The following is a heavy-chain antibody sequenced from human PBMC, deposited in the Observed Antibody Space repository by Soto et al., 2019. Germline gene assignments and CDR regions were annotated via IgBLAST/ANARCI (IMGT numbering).Heavy chain of an antibody. CDR2: INWNSGSI. CDR3: VKDESINWYSGHFRH. J-gene: IGHJ1*01. D-gene: IGHD6-13*01. CDR1: GFTFDDYA. V-gene: IGHV3-9*01. Sequence: EVQLVESGGGLVQPGRSLRLSCAASGFTFDDYAMHWVRQVPGKGLEWVSGINWNSGSIGYWASVKGRFAISRDNAKNSLHLQMNSLSAEDPAFYYCVKDESINWYSGHFRHWGQGTLVTVSS.